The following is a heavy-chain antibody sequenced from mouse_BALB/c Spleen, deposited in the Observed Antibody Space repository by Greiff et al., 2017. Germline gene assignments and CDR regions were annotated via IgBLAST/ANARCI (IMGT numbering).Heavy chain of an antibody. J-gene: IGHJ3*01. Sequence: EVKVEESGGGLVQPGGSMKLSCVASGFTFSNYWMNWVRQSPEKGLEWVAEIRLKSNNYATHYAESVKGRFTISRDDSKSSVYLQMNNLRAEDTGIYYCTRGATASWFAYWGQGTLVTVSA. CDR3: TRGATASWFAY. V-gene: IGHV6-6*02. D-gene: IGHD1-2*01. CDR2: IRLKSNNYAT. CDR1: GFTFSNYW.